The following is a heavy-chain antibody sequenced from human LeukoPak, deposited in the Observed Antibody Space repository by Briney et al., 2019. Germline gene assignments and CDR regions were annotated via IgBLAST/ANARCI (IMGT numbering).Heavy chain of an antibody. J-gene: IGHJ4*02. CDR1: GGSVSSGSYY. D-gene: IGHD3-10*01. V-gene: IGHV4-61*01. CDR2: IYYSGST. CDR3: ARVLRFGELMDY. Sequence: PSETLSLTCTVSGGSVSSGSYYWSWIRQPPGKGLEWIGYIYYSGSTNYNPSLKSRVTISVDTSKNQFSLKLSSVTAADTAVYYRARVLRFGELMDYWGQGTLVTVSS.